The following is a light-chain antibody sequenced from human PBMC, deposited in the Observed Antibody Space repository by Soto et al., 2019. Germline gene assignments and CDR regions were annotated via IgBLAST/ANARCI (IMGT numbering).Light chain of an antibody. Sequence: QSALTQPASVSGSPGQSITISCTGTSSDIGAYNYVSWFQHHPGKAPKLIIHDVSNRPSGVSNRFSGSKSGNTASLTISGLQAEDEADYHCSSYTTTGQHVFGTGTKVTVL. CDR2: DVS. V-gene: IGLV2-14*01. CDR1: SSDIGAYNY. CDR3: SSYTTTGQHV. J-gene: IGLJ1*01.